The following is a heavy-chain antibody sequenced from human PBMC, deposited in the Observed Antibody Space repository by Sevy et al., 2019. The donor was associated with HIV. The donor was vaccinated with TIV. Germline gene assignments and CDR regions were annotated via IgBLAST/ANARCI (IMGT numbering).Heavy chain of an antibody. CDR1: GGSISSYY. CDR3: ARGGESRSSWYYFDY. V-gene: IGHV4-4*07. D-gene: IGHD6-13*01. Sequence: SETLSLTYTVSGGSISSYYWSWIRQPAGKGLEWIGRIYTSGSTNYNPSLKSRVTMSVDTSKNQFSLKLSSVTAADTAVYYCARGGESRSSWYYFDYWGQGTLVTVSS. CDR2: IYTSGST. J-gene: IGHJ4*02.